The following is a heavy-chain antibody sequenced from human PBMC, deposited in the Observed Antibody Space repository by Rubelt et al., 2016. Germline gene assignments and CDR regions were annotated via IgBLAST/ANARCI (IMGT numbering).Heavy chain of an antibody. CDR2: ISYDRNNK. CDR1: GFTFTSYA. Sequence: YGGGVVQPGRSLRLSCAASGFTFTSYAIHWVRQAPGKGLEWVAVISYDRNNKYYADSVKGRFTISRDNSKNTVYLQMNSLRAEDTAVYYCAPLLDFYGLDVWGQGTTVTVSS. CDR3: APLLDFYGLDV. D-gene: IGHD2-15*01. V-gene: IGHV3-30*04. J-gene: IGHJ6*02.